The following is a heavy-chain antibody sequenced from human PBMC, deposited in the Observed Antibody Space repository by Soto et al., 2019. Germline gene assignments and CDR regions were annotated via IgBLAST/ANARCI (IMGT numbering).Heavy chain of an antibody. Sequence: GGSLRLSCAASGFTFSSYAMSWVRQAPGKGLEWVSAISGSGGSTYYADSVKGRFTISRDNSKNTLYLQMNSLRAEDTAVYYCAKDRSHYDFWSGYVFDYWGQGTLVTVSS. D-gene: IGHD3-3*01. V-gene: IGHV3-23*01. CDR3: AKDRSHYDFWSGYVFDY. CDR1: GFTFSSYA. J-gene: IGHJ4*02. CDR2: ISGSGGST.